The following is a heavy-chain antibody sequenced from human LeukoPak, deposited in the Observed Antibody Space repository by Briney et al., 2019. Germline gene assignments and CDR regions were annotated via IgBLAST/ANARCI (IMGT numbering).Heavy chain of an antibody. D-gene: IGHD5-12*01. Sequence: PSETLSLTCAVYGGSFSGYYWSWIRQPPGKGLEWIGEINHSGSTNYNPSLKSRVTISVDTSKNQFSLKLSSVTAADTAVYYCARGLPLATFFDYWGQGTQVTVSS. J-gene: IGHJ4*02. CDR2: INHSGST. V-gene: IGHV4-34*01. CDR3: ARGLPLATFFDY. CDR1: GGSFSGYY.